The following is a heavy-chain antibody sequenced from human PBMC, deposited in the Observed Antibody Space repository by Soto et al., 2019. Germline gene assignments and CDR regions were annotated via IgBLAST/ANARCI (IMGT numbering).Heavy chain of an antibody. D-gene: IGHD2-2*02. CDR1: GFTFSDYA. Sequence: GGSLRLSCTASGFTFSDYAMSWVRQPPGKGLEWVSVISAGGSTYYADSVKGRFTVSRANSKDTLYLQMNSLRAEDTAVYYCANVPIWCSSTSCYTEGFDYWGQGTLVTVSS. CDR2: ISAGGST. CDR3: ANVPIWCSSTSCYTEGFDY. V-gene: IGHV3-23*01. J-gene: IGHJ4*02.